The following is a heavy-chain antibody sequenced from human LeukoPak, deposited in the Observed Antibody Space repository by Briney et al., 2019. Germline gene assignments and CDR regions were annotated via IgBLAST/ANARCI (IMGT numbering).Heavy chain of an antibody. CDR1: GFTFSSYA. J-gene: IGHJ3*02. Sequence: GGSLRLSCAASGFTFSSYAMHWVRQAPGKGLEYVSAISSNGGSTYYANSVKGRFTISRDNSKNTLYLQMGSLRAEDMAVYYCARPIAAAVSWNAFDIWGQGTMVTVSS. D-gene: IGHD6-13*01. CDR3: ARPIAAAVSWNAFDI. CDR2: ISSNGGST. V-gene: IGHV3-64*01.